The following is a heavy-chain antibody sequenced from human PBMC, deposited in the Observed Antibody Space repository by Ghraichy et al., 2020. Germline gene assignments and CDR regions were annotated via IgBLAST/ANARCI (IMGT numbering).Heavy chain of an antibody. V-gene: IGHV3-23*01. CDR2: ISGSGGST. Sequence: GGSLRLSCAASGFTFSSYAMSWVRQAPGKGLEWVSAISGSGGSTYYADSVKGRFTISRDNSKNTLYLQMNSLRAEDTAVYYCAKLRYFDWLSPVGYSGPGYFDYWGQGTLVTVSS. D-gene: IGHD3-9*01. J-gene: IGHJ4*02. CDR1: GFTFSSYA. CDR3: AKLRYFDWLSPVGYSGPGYFDY.